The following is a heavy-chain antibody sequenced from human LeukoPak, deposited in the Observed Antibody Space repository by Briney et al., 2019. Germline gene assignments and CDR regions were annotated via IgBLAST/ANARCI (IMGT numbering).Heavy chain of an antibody. V-gene: IGHV3-23*01. Sequence: GGSLRLSCAASAFTLSSYAMSWVRQAPGKGLEWVSAISGSGTRTYYADSMKGRFTISRDNAKNSLYLQMNSLKVEDTALYYCARRGRTWYSSDNWGQGTLVTVSP. CDR3: ARRGRTWYSSDN. J-gene: IGHJ4*02. D-gene: IGHD3-16*01. CDR2: ISGSGTRT. CDR1: AFTLSSYA.